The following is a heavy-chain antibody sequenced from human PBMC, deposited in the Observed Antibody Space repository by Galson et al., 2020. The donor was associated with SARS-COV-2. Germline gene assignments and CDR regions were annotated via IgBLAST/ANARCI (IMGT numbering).Heavy chain of an antibody. J-gene: IGHJ4*02. CDR3: ARELYGSGSYFDRYFDY. V-gene: IGHV3-30*03. CDR1: GFTFSSYG. Sequence: GESLKISCAASGFTFSSYGMHWVRQAPGKGLEWVAVISYDGSNKYYADSVKGRFTISRDNSKNTLYLQMNSLRAEDTAVYYCARELYGSGSYFDRYFDYWGQGTLVTVSS. CDR2: ISYDGSNK. D-gene: IGHD3-10*01.